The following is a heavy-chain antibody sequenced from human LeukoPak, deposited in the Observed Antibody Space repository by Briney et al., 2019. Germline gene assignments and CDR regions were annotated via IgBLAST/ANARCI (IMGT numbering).Heavy chain of an antibody. CDR3: VKVRGTGWYGYY. D-gene: IGHD6-19*01. Sequence: GGSLRLSCSASGFSFSSYAMHWVRQAPGKGMEYVSGLSSNGVSIFYADSVKGRFTISRDNPKNTLYLQMSSLRPEDTAVYYCVKVRGTGWYGYYWGQGTLVTVSS. V-gene: IGHV3-64D*06. J-gene: IGHJ4*02. CDR1: GFSFSSYA. CDR2: LSSNGVSI.